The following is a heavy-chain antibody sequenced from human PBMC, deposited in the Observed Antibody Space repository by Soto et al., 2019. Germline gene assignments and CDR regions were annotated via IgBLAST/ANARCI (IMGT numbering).Heavy chain of an antibody. D-gene: IGHD2-15*01. V-gene: IGHV4-34*01. Sequence: QVQLQQWGAGLLKPSETLSLTCAVYGGSFSGYYWSWIRQPPGKGLEWGGEINHSGSTNYNPSLKGRVTISVDTAKNQFSLKLSSVTAADTAVYYCARGGGHRAATYYCSYYMDVWGKGPTVTVSS. CDR2: INHSGST. J-gene: IGHJ6*03. CDR1: GGSFSGYY. CDR3: ARGGGHRAATYYCSYYMDV.